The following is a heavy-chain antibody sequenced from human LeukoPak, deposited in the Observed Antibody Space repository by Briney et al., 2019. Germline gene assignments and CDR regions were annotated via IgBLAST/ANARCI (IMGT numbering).Heavy chain of an antibody. CDR3: ARDPGPVDY. V-gene: IGHV3-69-1*01. J-gene: IGHJ4*02. CDR2: ISSSSYI. Sequence: PGGSLRLSCAASGFTFSDYYMSWIRQAPGKGLEWVSYISSSSYIYYADSVKGRFTISRDNAKNSLYLQMNSLRAEDTAVYYCARDPGPVDYWGQGTLVTVSS. CDR1: GFTFSDYY.